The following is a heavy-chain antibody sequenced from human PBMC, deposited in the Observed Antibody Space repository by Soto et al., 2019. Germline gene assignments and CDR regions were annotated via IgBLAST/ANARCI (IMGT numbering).Heavy chain of an antibody. D-gene: IGHD3-9*01. J-gene: IGHJ5*02. Sequence: GGSLRLSCAASGFTFSSYSMNWVRQAPGKGLEWVSYISSSSSTIYYADSVKGRFTISRDNAKNSLYLQMNSLRAEDTAVYYCAREGRYFDWLLKSDNWFDPWGQGTLVTVSS. V-gene: IGHV3-48*01. CDR3: AREGRYFDWLLKSDNWFDP. CDR1: GFTFSSYS. CDR2: ISSSSSTI.